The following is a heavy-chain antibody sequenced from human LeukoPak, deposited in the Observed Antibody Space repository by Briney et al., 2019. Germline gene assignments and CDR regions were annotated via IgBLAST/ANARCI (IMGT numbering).Heavy chain of an antibody. D-gene: IGHD3-22*01. Sequence: APVKVSCKASGYTFTSYGISWVRQAPGQGLEWMGWISAYNGNTNYAQKLQGRVTMTTDTSTSTAYMELRSLRSDDTAVYYCARDIRVEYYYDSSGYYGYWGQGTLVTVSS. CDR2: ISAYNGNT. CDR1: GYTFTSYG. CDR3: ARDIRVEYYYDSSGYYGY. V-gene: IGHV1-18*01. J-gene: IGHJ4*02.